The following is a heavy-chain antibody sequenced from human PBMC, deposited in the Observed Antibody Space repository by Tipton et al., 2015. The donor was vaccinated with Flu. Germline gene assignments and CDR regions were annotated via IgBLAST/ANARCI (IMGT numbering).Heavy chain of an antibody. Sequence: QVQLVQSGAEVKKPGASVKVSCKASGYTFSNYHMHWVRQAPGQGLEWMGWISAYNGNTNYAQKLQGRVTMTTDTSTSTAYMELRSLRSDDTAVYYCAKFSWTYDAFDIWGQGTMVTVSS. V-gene: IGHV1-18*04. D-gene: IGHD1-7*01. CDR1: GYTFSNYH. CDR2: ISAYNGNT. CDR3: AKFSWTYDAFDI. J-gene: IGHJ3*02.